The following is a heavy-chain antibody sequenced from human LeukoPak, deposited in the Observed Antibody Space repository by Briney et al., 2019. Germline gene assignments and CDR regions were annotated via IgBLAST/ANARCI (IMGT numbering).Heavy chain of an antibody. CDR3: ARVVAAQGYYYYYMDV. Sequence: SETLSLTCALYGGSFGDYHWSWIRQPPGKGLEWIGEINQRGVTTYNSFLKSRVILSVDTSKNQFSLKLSSVTAADTAVYYCARVVAAQGYYYYYMDVWGKGTTVTVSS. V-gene: IGHV4-34*01. CDR1: GGSFGDYH. D-gene: IGHD5-12*01. J-gene: IGHJ6*03. CDR2: INQRGVT.